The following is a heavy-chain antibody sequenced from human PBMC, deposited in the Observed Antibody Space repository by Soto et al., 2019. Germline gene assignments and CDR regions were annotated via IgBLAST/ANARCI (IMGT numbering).Heavy chain of an antibody. V-gene: IGHV4-4*02. Sequence: QVQLQESGPGLVKPSGTLSLTCAVSGGSISSSNWWSWVRQPPGKGLEWIGEIYHSGSTNYNPSLKSRVTISVDKSKNQFSLKLSSVPAADTAVYYCARLYDSSGYSWGYSFDYWGQGTLVTVCS. D-gene: IGHD3-22*01. CDR1: GGSISSSNW. CDR2: IYHSGST. J-gene: IGHJ4*02. CDR3: ARLYDSSGYSWGYSFDY.